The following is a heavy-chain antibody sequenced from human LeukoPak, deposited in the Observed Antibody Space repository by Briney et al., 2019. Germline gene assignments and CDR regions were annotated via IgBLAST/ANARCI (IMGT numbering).Heavy chain of an antibody. J-gene: IGHJ4*02. V-gene: IGHV3-21*01. CDR1: GFTFSSYS. D-gene: IGHD3-10*01. CDR3: ARGGPVYGSGSRGGDY. CDR2: ISSSSSYI. Sequence: GGSLRLSCAASGFTFSSYSMNWVRQAPGKGLEWVSSISSSSSYIYYADSVKGRFTISRDNAKNSLYLQMNSLRAEDTAVYYCARGGPVYGSGSRGGDYWGQGTLVTVSS.